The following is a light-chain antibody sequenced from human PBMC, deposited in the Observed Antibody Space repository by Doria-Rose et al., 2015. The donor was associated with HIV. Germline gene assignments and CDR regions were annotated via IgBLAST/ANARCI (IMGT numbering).Light chain of an antibody. CDR3: QQYGTSRGT. CDR1: QRVKSSY. Sequence: TQSPGTLSLSPGERATLSCRASQRVKSSYLAWYQQLPGQAPCLLIYDASTRATGIPDRFSGSGSGTDFTLTISRLEPEDVAVYYCQQYGTSRGTFGQGARLEIK. J-gene: IGKJ5*01. CDR2: DAS. V-gene: IGKV3-20*01.